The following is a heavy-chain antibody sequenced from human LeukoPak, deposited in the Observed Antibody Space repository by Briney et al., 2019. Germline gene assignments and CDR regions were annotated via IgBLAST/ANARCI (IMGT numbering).Heavy chain of an antibody. Sequence: ASVTVSCKASGYTFTSYDINWVRQAPGQGPEWMGWMNPNSGNTGYAEKFQGRVTMTRNTSISTAYMELSSLTSEDTAVYYCARAEASRSSGKILGYWGQGTLVTVSS. V-gene: IGHV1-8*01. D-gene: IGHD1-26*01. CDR2: MNPNSGNT. J-gene: IGHJ4*02. CDR3: ARAEASRSSGKILGY. CDR1: GYTFTSYD.